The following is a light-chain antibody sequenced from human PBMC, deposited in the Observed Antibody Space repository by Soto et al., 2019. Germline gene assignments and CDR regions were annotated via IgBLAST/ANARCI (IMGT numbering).Light chain of an antibody. CDR3: QQSYSSSWT. Sequence: DIQMTQSPSSLSASVGDKVTITCRASQSINSHLNWYQHKVGKAPNLLIYTASTLQRGVPSRFSGSGSGTDFTLTISSLQPEDFATYYCQQSYSSSWTFGQGTKVDIK. CDR1: QSINSH. V-gene: IGKV1-39*01. J-gene: IGKJ1*01. CDR2: TAS.